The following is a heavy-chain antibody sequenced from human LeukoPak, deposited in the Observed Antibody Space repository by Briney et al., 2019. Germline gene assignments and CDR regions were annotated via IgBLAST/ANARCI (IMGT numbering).Heavy chain of an antibody. CDR1: GFIFSDYS. V-gene: IGHV3-48*04. J-gene: IGHJ4*02. Sequence: GGSLRPSCAASGFIFSDYSMNWLRQAPGKGLEWISYIGISSGNTKYADSVKGRFTISGDNAKNSLYLQMNSLRVEDTAVYYCARDHNYAFDNWGQGTLVTVSS. D-gene: IGHD1-1*01. CDR2: IGISSGNT. CDR3: ARDHNYAFDN.